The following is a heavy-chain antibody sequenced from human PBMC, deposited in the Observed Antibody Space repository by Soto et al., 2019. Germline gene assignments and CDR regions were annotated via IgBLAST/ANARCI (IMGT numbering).Heavy chain of an antibody. D-gene: IGHD3-22*01. Sequence: SETLSLTCTVSGGAITAYYWSWIRQPVGEGLQWIGRVYSTGSTNYNPSLRGRVTMSVDTSQNQFFLRLSSVTAADTAVYYCARDEYYDSNNWFDHWGQGILVTVS. CDR3: ARDEYYDSNNWFDH. V-gene: IGHV4-4*07. J-gene: IGHJ5*02. CDR2: VYSTGST. CDR1: GGAITAYY.